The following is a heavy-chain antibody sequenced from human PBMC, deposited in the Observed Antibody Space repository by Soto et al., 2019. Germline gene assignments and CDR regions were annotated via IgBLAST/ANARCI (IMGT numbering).Heavy chain of an antibody. V-gene: IGHV1-69*06. Sequence: QVQLVQSGAEVKKPGSSVKVSCKASGGTFSSYAISWVRQAPGQGREWRGGSIPIFGTANYAQKFQGRVTITADKSTSTAYMELSSVSSEDTAVYYGASGLNGYSSSGYYGMDVWGQGTTVTVSS. D-gene: IGHD6-13*01. CDR3: ASGLNGYSSSGYYGMDV. J-gene: IGHJ6*02. CDR2: SIPIFGTA. CDR1: GGTFSSYA.